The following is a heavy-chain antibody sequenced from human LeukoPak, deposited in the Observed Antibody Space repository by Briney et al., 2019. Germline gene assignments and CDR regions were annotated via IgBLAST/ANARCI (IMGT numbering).Heavy chain of an antibody. J-gene: IGHJ4*02. Sequence: SETLSLTCTVSGGSISSGSYYWTWIRQPAGKGLEWIGRIYTRGSTNYNPSLKSRVTISVDTSKNQFSLKLSSVTAADTAVYYCARGLRQLVRSWHYWGQGTLVTVSS. V-gene: IGHV4-61*02. CDR1: GGSISSGSYY. CDR3: ARGLRQLVRSWHY. CDR2: IYTRGST. D-gene: IGHD6-6*01.